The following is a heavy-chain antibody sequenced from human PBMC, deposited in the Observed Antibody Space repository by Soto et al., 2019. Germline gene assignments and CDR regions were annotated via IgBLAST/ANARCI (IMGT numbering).Heavy chain of an antibody. V-gene: IGHV4-59*01. J-gene: IGHJ4*02. D-gene: IGHD3-10*01. CDR1: GGSISSYY. CDR3: ARDRGRRDYFDY. CDR2: IYYSGST. Sequence: SETLSLTCTVSGGSISSYYWSWIRQPPGKGLEWIGYIYYSGSTNYNPSLKSRVTISVDTSKDQFSLKLSSVTAADTAVYYCARDRGRRDYFDYWGQGTLVTVSS.